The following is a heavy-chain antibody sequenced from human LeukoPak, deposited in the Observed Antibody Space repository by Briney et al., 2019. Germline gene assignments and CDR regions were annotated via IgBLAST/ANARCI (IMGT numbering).Heavy chain of an antibody. CDR2: IYYSGST. Sequence: SETLPLTCTVSGGSISSSSYYWGWIRQPPGKGLEWIGSIYYSGSTYYNPSLKSRVTISVDTSKNQFSLKLSSVTAADTAVYYCARHLYSSGWQYAFDIWGQGTMVTVSS. CDR3: ARHLYSSGWQYAFDI. V-gene: IGHV4-39*01. CDR1: GGSISSSSYY. J-gene: IGHJ3*02. D-gene: IGHD6-19*01.